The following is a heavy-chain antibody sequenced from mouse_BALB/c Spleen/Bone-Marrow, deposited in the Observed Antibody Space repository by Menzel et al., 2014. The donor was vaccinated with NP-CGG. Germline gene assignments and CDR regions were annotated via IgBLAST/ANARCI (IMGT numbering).Heavy chain of an antibody. CDR2: ISGGGGYT. D-gene: IGHD2-4*01. V-gene: IGHV5-9-2*01. J-gene: IGHJ3*01. CDR3: ARHAYYDQTEVSFVY. Sequence: EVQLQESGGGLVKSGESLKLSCAASGFTFNSYGMSWVRQTPEKRLEWVATISGGGGYTFYPDSVKGRFTISRVNAKNNLYLQLSSLRSEDTALYYCARHAYYDQTEVSFVYWGQGTLVTVAA. CDR1: GFTFNSYG.